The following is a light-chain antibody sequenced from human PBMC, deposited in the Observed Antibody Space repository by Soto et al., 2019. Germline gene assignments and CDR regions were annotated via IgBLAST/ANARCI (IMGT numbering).Light chain of an antibody. CDR2: AAS. CDR1: QDIRKY. Sequence: IQKTPSAAPRCASVRARVTITCQATQDIRKYLNWYQQKPGKFPKLLIYAASTLQSGDPSRFSGSGYGPDFTLTISSLQPDNVATYCFQKYNSAPFGGGTKVDNK. CDR3: QKYNSAP. V-gene: IGKV1-27*01. J-gene: IGKJ4*01.